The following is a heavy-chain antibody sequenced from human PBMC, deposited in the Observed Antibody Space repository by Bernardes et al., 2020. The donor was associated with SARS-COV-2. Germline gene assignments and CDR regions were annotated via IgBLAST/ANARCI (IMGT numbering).Heavy chain of an antibody. V-gene: IGHV1-2*02. D-gene: IGHD3-22*01. CDR2: INPNRGGT. CDR1: GYTFTGYY. CDR3: ALPPTNYDRYGMDL. J-gene: IGHJ6*02. Sequence: ASVKVSCKASGYTFTGYYIHWVRQAPGQGLEWMGWINPNRGGTNYAQKFQGRVTMTRDTSISTAYMELSRLRSDDTAVYYCALPPTNYDRYGMDLWGQGTTVTASS.